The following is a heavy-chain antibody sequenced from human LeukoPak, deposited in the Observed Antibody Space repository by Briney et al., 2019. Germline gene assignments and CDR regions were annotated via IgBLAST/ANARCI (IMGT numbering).Heavy chain of an antibody. CDR1: GYTFTGYY. D-gene: IGHD3-22*01. J-gene: IGHJ6*02. V-gene: IGHV1-2*04. CDR3: ARDLKDSSAYGMDV. CDR2: INPNSGGT. Sequence: RASVKVSCKASGYTFTGYYMHWVRQAPGQGLEWMGWINPNSGGTNYAQKFQGWVTMTRDTSISTAYMELSRLRSDDTAVYYCARDLKDSSAYGMDVWGQGTTVTVSS.